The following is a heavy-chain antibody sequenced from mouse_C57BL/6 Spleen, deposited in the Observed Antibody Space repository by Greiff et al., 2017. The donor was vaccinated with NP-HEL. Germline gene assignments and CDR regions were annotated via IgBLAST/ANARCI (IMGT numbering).Heavy chain of an antibody. CDR3: ARSGYYGSSAWFAY. J-gene: IGHJ3*01. V-gene: IGHV1-69*01. Sequence: VQLQQPGAELVMPGASVKLSCKASGYTFTSYWMHWVKQRPGQGLEWIGEIDPSDSYTNYNQKFKGKSTLTVDKSSSTAYMQLSSLTSGDSAVYYGARSGYYGSSAWFAYWGQGTLVTVSA. CDR2: IDPSDSYT. CDR1: GYTFTSYW. D-gene: IGHD1-1*01.